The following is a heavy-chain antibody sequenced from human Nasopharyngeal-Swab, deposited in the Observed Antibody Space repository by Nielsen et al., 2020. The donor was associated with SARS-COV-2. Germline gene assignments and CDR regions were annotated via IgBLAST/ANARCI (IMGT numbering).Heavy chain of an antibody. D-gene: IGHD4-11*01. J-gene: IGHJ1*01. CDR3: ASAVTGPLY. CDR1: GFNVSNNY. Sequence: LTRAASGFNVSNNYMTWVRQAPGKGREWVSIIYSSGSIYHADSVKGRFIISRDTSKNTLSLRMNSLRVEDTAVYYCASAVTGPLYWGQGTLVTVSS. CDR2: IYSSGSI. V-gene: IGHV3-53*01.